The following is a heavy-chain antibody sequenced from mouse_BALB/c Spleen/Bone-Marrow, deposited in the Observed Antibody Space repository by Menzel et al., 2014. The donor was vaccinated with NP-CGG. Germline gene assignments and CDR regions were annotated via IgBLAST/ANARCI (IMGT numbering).Heavy chain of an antibody. V-gene: IGHV1-80*01. CDR3: TRSTATFDY. CDR2: IYPGDGDT. J-gene: IGHJ2*01. CDR1: GYAFSAYW. Sequence: VQRVESGAELVRPGSSVKIPCKASGYAFSAYWMNWVKQRPGQGLEWIGQIYPGDGDTNYNGKFKGKAPLTADKSSSTAYMQLSSLTSEDSAVYLCTRSTATFDYWGQGTTLTVSS. D-gene: IGHD1-2*01.